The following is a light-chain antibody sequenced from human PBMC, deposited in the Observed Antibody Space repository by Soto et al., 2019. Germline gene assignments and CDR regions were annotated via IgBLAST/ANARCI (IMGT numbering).Light chain of an antibody. CDR2: GAS. V-gene: IGKV3-15*01. J-gene: IGKJ1*01. Sequence: EIGMTHSAATLSVSPGATATLSFRASRSVSTDLAWYQQKPGQVPRVLIYGASTRATDIPARFSGSGSGTDFTLTIDSLQSEDFAVYYCQQYNNWPRTFGQGTKVDIK. CDR3: QQYNNWPRT. CDR1: RSVSTD.